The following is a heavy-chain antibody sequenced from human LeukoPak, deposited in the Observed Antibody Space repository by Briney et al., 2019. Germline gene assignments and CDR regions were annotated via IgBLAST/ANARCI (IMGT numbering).Heavy chain of an antibody. D-gene: IGHD3-22*01. CDR1: GYTFTGYY. J-gene: IGHJ4*02. Sequence: SVKVSCKASGYTFTGYYIHWVRQAPGQGLEWMGGIIPIFGTANYAQKFQGRVTITADESTSTAYMELSSLRSEDTAVYYCARGGHYYDSSGYFDYWGQGTLVTVSS. CDR2: IIPIFGTA. V-gene: IGHV1-69*13. CDR3: ARGGHYYDSSGYFDY.